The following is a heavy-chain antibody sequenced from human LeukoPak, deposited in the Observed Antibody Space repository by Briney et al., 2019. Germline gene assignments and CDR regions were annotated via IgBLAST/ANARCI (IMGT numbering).Heavy chain of an antibody. Sequence: GGSLRLSCAASGFTLSSYGMHWVRQAPGKGLEWVAFIRYDGSNKYYADSVKGRFTISRDNSKNTLYLQMNSLRAEDTAVYYCASSIVVVPAASGDDAFDIWGQGTMVTVSS. CDR3: ASSIVVVPAASGDDAFDI. V-gene: IGHV3-30*02. CDR2: IRYDGSNK. CDR1: GFTLSSYG. J-gene: IGHJ3*02. D-gene: IGHD2-2*01.